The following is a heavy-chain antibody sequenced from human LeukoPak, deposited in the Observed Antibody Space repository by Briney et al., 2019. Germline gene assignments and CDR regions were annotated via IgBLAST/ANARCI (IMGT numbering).Heavy chain of an antibody. Sequence: PGGSLRLSCAASGFTFSSCAMSWVRQAPGKGLEWVSGVSGSGGSTYYADSVKGQFTVSRDNSKRTLYLQMISLRPEDTGFYYCARGERVGATYYLDAWGRGTLVTVSS. J-gene: IGHJ4*02. D-gene: IGHD1-26*01. V-gene: IGHV3-23*01. CDR3: ARGERVGATYYLDA. CDR1: GFTFSSCA. CDR2: VSGSGGST.